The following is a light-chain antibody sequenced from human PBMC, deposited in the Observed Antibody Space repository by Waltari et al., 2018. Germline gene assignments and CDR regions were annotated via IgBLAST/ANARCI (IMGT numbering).Light chain of an antibody. V-gene: IGLV1-36*01. J-gene: IGLJ3*02. CDR2: YTN. CDR1: RSNIGDNV. Sequence: QSVLTQPPSVPALPRQRVTISCSGSRSNIGDNVVQGYQQSSGTAPKLLIYYTNLFSSGISDRFSASKSGTSASLVITGVQSGDEAQYFCAAWDDNLSTWVFGGGTKLAVL. CDR3: AAWDDNLSTWV.